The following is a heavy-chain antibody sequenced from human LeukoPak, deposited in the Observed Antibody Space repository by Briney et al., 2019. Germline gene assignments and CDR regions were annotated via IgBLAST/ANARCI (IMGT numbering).Heavy chain of an antibody. Sequence: GGSLRLSCAASGFTFSRYWMHWVRQAPGKGLEWVSYISSSGSTIYYADSVKGRFTISRDNAKNSLYLQMDSLRAEDTAVYYCARDTSGSYVFDYWGQGTLVTVSS. V-gene: IGHV3-48*03. CDR1: GFTFSRYW. CDR2: ISSSGSTI. D-gene: IGHD1-26*01. J-gene: IGHJ4*02. CDR3: ARDTSGSYVFDY.